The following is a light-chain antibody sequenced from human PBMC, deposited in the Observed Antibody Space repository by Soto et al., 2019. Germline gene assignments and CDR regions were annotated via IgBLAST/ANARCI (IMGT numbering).Light chain of an antibody. CDR1: QGISSY. J-gene: IGKJ2*01. V-gene: IGKV1-9*01. CDR2: AAS. Sequence: DIQLTQSPSFLSESVGDRVTFTCRASQGISSYLAWYQQEPGKAPRLLIYAASTLQSGVPSRFSGSGSGTEFTLTISSLQPEDYATYYCQQFNSFPVTFGQGTKLEIK. CDR3: QQFNSFPVT.